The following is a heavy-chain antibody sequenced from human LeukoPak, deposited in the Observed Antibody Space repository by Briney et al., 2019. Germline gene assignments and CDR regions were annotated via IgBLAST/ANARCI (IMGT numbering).Heavy chain of an antibody. J-gene: IGHJ4*02. CDR2: IYHSGST. D-gene: IGHD3-22*01. Sequence: SETLSLTCAVSGGSISSGGYSWSWIRQPPGKGLEWIGYIYHSGSTYYNPSLKSRVTISVDRCKNQFSLKLSSVTVADTAVYYCARVGSSGYSYYFDYWGQGTLVTVSS. CDR1: GGSISSGGYS. V-gene: IGHV4-30-2*01. CDR3: ARVGSSGYSYYFDY.